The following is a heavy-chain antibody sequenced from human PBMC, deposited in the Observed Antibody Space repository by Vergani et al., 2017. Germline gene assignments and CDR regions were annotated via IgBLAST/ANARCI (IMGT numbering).Heavy chain of an antibody. V-gene: IGHV4-34*01. CDR1: GGSFTSYH. J-gene: IGHJ6*03. CDR3: ARVNTETKGHLYYYYYMDV. CDR2: IDHTGRP. D-gene: IGHD4-11*01. Sequence: QVQLQQWGGGLLKPSETLSLTCVVNGGSFTSYHWTLIRQSPGEVLEWVGDIDHTGRPDYNPSLKSRLTMSVDKFRNQFSLTPNSVTATDTAIYFCARVNTETKGHLYYYYYMDVWGQGTAVTVS.